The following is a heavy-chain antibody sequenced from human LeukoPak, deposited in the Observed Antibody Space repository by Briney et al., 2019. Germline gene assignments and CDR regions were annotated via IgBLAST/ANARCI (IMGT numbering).Heavy chain of an antibody. Sequence: SETLSLTCTVSGGSISSYYWSWIRQPPGKGLEWIGFISYSGSTNYNPSLKSRVTISVDTSKNQFSLKLSSVTAADTAMYCARSLYYDTSGPFDFWGQGALVSVSS. J-gene: IGHJ4*02. V-gene: IGHV4-59*12. CDR1: GGSISSYY. D-gene: IGHD3-22*01. CDR2: ISYSGST. CDR3: ARSLYYDTSGPFDF.